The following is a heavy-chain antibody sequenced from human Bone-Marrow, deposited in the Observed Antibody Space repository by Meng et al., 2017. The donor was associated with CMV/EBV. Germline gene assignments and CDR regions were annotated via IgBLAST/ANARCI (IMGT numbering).Heavy chain of an antibody. Sequence: GGSLRLSCAASGFTFTSYAMSWVRQSPGKGLEWVSSISAGSGSTYYADSVKGRFTLSRDNSKNTLYLQMNSLRAEDTVLYYCARDEQSIFGRRGAFDIWGQGTMVTVSS. J-gene: IGHJ3*02. CDR1: GFTFTSYA. CDR3: ARDEQSIFGRRGAFDI. CDR2: ISAGSGST. V-gene: IGHV3-23*01. D-gene: IGHD3-3*01.